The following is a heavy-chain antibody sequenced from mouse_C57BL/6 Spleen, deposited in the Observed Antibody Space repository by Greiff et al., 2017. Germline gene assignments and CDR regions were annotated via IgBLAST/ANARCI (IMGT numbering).Heavy chain of an antibody. V-gene: IGHV1-69*01. D-gene: IGHD2-5*01. J-gene: IGHJ4*01. CDR2: IDPSDSYT. Sequence: VQLQQSGAELVMPGASVKLSCKASGYTFTSYWMHWVKQRPGQGLEWIGEIDPSDSYTNYNQKFKGKSTLTVDKSSTTAYMQLISLTSEDSAVYYCASSEAYYSNYVGMDYWGQGTSLTVSS. CDR3: ASSEAYYSNYVGMDY. CDR1: GYTFTSYW.